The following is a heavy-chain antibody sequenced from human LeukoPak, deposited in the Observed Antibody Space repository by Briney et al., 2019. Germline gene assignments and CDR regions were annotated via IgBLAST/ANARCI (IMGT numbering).Heavy chain of an antibody. CDR1: GGSISSYY. J-gene: IGHJ6*02. CDR3: ARSPSTETPWDRYYGMDV. Sequence: SETLSLTCTVSGGSISSYYWSWIRQPPGKGLEWIGYIYYSGSTNYNPSLKSRVTTSVDTSKNQFSLKLSSVTAADTAVYYCARSPSTETPWDRYYGMDVWGQGTTVTVSS. V-gene: IGHV4-59*01. D-gene: IGHD4-23*01. CDR2: IYYSGST.